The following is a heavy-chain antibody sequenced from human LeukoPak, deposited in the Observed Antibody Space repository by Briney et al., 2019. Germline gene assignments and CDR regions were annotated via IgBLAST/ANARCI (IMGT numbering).Heavy chain of an antibody. CDR1: GFPLGCYW. J-gene: IGHJ4*02. D-gene: IGHD2-2*01. CDR3: ARRPVCCSSTSCPFDY. Sequence: GGALRLSVAASGFPLGCYWWAGVRRAPGRGLGGVPTIKQDGSEKYYVDSVKGRFTISRDNAKTSLYLQMNSLRAEDTAVYYCARRPVCCSSTSCPFDYWGQGTLVTVSS. V-gene: IGHV3-7*01. CDR2: IKQDGSEK.